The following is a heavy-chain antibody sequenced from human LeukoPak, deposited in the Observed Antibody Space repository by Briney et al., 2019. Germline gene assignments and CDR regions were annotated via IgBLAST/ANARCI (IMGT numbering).Heavy chain of an antibody. Sequence: SSVKVSCKASGGTFSSYAISWVRQAPGQGLEWMGGIIPIFGTANYAQKFQGRVTITADESTSTAYMELSSLRSEDTVVYYCARGGEGYCSSTSCRVPFDYWGQGTLVTVSS. V-gene: IGHV1-69*01. J-gene: IGHJ4*02. CDR1: GGTFSSYA. D-gene: IGHD2-2*01. CDR3: ARGGEGYCSSTSCRVPFDY. CDR2: IIPIFGTA.